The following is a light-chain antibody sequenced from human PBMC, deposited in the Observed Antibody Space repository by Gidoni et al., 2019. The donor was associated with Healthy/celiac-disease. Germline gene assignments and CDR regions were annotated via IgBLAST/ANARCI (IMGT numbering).Light chain of an antibody. CDR1: QSVSSN. CDR2: GAS. CDR3: QQYNNWPL. J-gene: IGKJ4*01. V-gene: IGKV3D-15*01. Sequence: EIVMTQSPATLSVSPGERATLSCRASQSVSSNLAWYQQKPGQAPRLLIYGASIRATGIPARFSGSGSGKEFTLTISSLQSEDFAVYYCQQYNNWPLFGGGTKVEIK.